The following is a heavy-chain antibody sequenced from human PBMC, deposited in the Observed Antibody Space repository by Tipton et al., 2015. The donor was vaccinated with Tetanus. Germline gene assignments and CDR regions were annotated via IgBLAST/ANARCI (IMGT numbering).Heavy chain of an antibody. Sequence: TLSLTCTVSGGSVSRSSHYWTWIRQPPGKELEWVGYVYHSGLTNYHPSLKSRLTISVDSSKNQLSLNLRSVITADTAVYYCARANNDYPKKGPFDYWGQGILVTVSS. CDR3: ARANNDYPKKGPFDY. CDR1: GGSVSRSSHY. D-gene: IGHD5-12*01. CDR2: VYHSGLT. J-gene: IGHJ4*02. V-gene: IGHV4-61*01.